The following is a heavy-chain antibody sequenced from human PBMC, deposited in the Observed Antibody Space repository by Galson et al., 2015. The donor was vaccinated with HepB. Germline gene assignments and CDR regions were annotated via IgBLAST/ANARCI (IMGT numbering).Heavy chain of an antibody. Sequence: SLRLSCAASGFTFSSYAMHWVRQAPGKGLEWVAVISYDGSNKYYADSVKGRFTISRDNSKNTLYLQMNSLRAEDTAVYYCARDDSTVTTGDYYYGMDVWGQGTTVTVSS. CDR3: ARDDSTVTTGDYYYGMDV. J-gene: IGHJ6*02. V-gene: IGHV3-30-3*01. CDR2: ISYDGSNK. CDR1: GFTFSSYA. D-gene: IGHD4-17*01.